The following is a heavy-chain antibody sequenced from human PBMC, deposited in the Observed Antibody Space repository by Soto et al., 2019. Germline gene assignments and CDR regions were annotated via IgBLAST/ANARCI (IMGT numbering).Heavy chain of an antibody. V-gene: IGHV3-53*02. J-gene: IGHJ6*02. Sequence: EVQMVETGGGLSQTGGSLRLSCAVSGFIVSSKYMTWVRQAPGKGLEWVSVIYTGGSTHYADSARGRFTISRDSSKNTLDLQMNSLRAEDAAVYYCTTYTGYGMDVWGQGTTGTFSS. D-gene: IGHD3-16*01. CDR1: GFIVSSKY. CDR2: IYTGGST. CDR3: TTYTGYGMDV.